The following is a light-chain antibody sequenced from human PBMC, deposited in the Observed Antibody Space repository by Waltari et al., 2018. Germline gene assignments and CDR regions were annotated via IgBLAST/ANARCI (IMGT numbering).Light chain of an antibody. Sequence: QSALTQPASVSGSPGQSITISCTGTSSDIGGFSWYQQHPGMAPKLMIYEGTKRPSGLSNRFSGSKSGNTASLTISGLQAEDDADYYCCSFAGGSSWVFGGGTKVTVL. J-gene: IGLJ3*02. CDR3: CSFAGGSSWV. CDR2: EGT. CDR1: SSDIGG. V-gene: IGLV2-23*01.